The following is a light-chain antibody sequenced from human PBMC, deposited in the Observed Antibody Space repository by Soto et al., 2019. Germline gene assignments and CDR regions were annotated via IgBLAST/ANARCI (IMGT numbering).Light chain of an antibody. J-gene: IGLJ2*01. CDR2: EVS. V-gene: IGLV2-8*01. CDR1: SSDVGGYHY. CDR3: SSYAGSNNLV. Sequence: QSVLTQPPSASGSPGQSVTISCTGTSSDVGGYHYVSWYQQHPGKAPKLMIYEVSQRPSGVPDRFSGSKSGNTASLTVSGLQAEDEADYYCSSYAGSNNLVFGGGTKLTVL.